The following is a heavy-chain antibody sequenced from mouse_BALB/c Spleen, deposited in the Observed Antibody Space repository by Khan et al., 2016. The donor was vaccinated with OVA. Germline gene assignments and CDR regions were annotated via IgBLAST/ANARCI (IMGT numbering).Heavy chain of an antibody. CDR3: VRDYYGSSYVAY. CDR2: ISSGSSTI. V-gene: IGHV5-17*02. Sequence: EVELVESGGGLVQPGGSRKLSCAASGFTFSSFGMHWFRQAPEKGLEWVAYISSGSSTINYAATVKGRFTISRDNPKNTLFLQMTSLRSEDTAMYYCVRDYYGSSYVAYWGQGTLVTVSA. CDR1: GFTFSSFG. J-gene: IGHJ3*01. D-gene: IGHD1-1*01.